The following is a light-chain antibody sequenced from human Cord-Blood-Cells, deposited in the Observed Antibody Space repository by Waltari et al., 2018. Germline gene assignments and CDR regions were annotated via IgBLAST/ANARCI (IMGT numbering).Light chain of an antibody. Sequence: DIVMTQYSDSLAVSLGERGNIHCNSSQSVVYSSNNKNYLAWYQQKPGQPPKLLIYWSSTRESVVPYRFSGSGSGTDFTLTISSLQAEDVAVYYCQQYYSTPPAFGQGTKVEIK. J-gene: IGKJ1*01. CDR3: QQYYSTPPA. V-gene: IGKV4-1*01. CDR1: QSVVYSSNNKNY. CDR2: WSS.